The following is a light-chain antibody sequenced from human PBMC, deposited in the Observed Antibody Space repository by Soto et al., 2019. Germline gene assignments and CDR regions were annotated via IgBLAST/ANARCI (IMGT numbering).Light chain of an antibody. CDR3: HQRQSWPRT. J-gene: IGKJ1*01. Sequence: EIVLTQSPATLSSFPGDRVTLSCRASQYINTRLAWYQHRPGQAPRLLIYQTSIRAAGIPARFSASGSGTDFTLPISEVQPEDFALYYCHQRQSWPRTFVQGTKVDI. CDR2: QTS. CDR1: QYINTR. V-gene: IGKV3-11*01.